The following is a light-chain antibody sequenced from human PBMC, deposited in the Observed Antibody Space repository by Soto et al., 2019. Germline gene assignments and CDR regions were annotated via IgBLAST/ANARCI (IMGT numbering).Light chain of an antibody. J-gene: IGLJ1*01. Sequence: QSVLTQPASVSGSPGQSITISCTGTSSDVGGYTFVSWYQQHPGKAPKLMIYEVSNRPSGVSSRFSGSKSGNTASLTISGLQAEDEADYYCGSYTGSIYVFGPGTKVTVL. CDR1: SSDVGGYTF. CDR2: EVS. V-gene: IGLV2-14*01. CDR3: GSYTGSIYV.